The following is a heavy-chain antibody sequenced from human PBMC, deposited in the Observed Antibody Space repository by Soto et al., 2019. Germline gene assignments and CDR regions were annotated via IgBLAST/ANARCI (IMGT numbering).Heavy chain of an antibody. CDR3: ARAFNRTIFGVPILAFDI. V-gene: IGHV3-21*01. J-gene: IGHJ3*02. CDR2: ISSSSYI. Sequence: GGSLRLSCAASGFTFSSYSMNWVRQAPGKGLEWVSSISSSSYIYYADSVKGRFTISRDNAKNSLYLQMNSLRAEDTAVYYCARAFNRTIFGVPILAFDIWGQGTMVTVSS. D-gene: IGHD3-3*01. CDR1: GFTFSSYS.